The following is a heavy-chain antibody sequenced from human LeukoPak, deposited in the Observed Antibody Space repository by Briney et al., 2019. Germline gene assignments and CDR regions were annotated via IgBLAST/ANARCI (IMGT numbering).Heavy chain of an antibody. Sequence: PSQTLSLTYTVSGGSISSGSYYWSWIRQPAGKGLEWIGRIYTSGSTNYNPSLKSRVTISVDTSKNQFSLKLSSVTAADTAVYYCAREALCRDGYKICNWSDPWGQGTLVTVSS. J-gene: IGHJ5*02. CDR2: IYTSGST. CDR1: GGSISSGSYY. D-gene: IGHD5-24*01. CDR3: AREALCRDGYKICNWSDP. V-gene: IGHV4-61*02.